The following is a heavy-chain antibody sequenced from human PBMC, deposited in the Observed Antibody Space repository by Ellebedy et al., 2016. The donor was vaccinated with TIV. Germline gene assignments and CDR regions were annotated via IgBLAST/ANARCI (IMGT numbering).Heavy chain of an antibody. CDR2: IYTSGST. J-gene: IGHJ5*02. D-gene: IGHD2-2*01. CDR1: GGSISSYY. V-gene: IGHV4-4*07. CDR3: AAGWVPAAPLPP. Sequence: MPSETLSLTCTVSGGSISSYYWSRIRQPAGKGLEWIGRIYTSGSTNYNPSLKSRVTMSVDTSKNQFPLKLSSVTAADTAVYYCAAGWVPAAPLPPWGQGTLVTVSS.